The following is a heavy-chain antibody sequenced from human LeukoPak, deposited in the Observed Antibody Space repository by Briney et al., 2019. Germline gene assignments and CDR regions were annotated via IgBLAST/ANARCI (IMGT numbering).Heavy chain of an antibody. CDR3: ARDDCNGGSCYFDY. D-gene: IGHD2-15*01. Sequence: ASVKVSCKASGGTFSSYAISWVRQARGQGLEWMGGIIPIFGTANYAQKFQGRVTITTDESTSTAYMELSSLRSEDTAVYYCARDDCNGGSCYFDYWGQGTLVTVSS. J-gene: IGHJ4*02. CDR1: GGTFSSYA. CDR2: IIPIFGTA. V-gene: IGHV1-69*05.